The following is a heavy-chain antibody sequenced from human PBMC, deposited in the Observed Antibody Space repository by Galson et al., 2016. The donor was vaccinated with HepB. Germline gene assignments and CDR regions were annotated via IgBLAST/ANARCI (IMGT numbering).Heavy chain of an antibody. CDR1: GVSVSSSYYF. J-gene: IGHJ6*02. V-gene: IGHV4-39*01. CDR3: VRRNDFDYWSGFRDAYGMDV. Sequence: SETLSLTCTVSGVSVSSSYYFWGWIRQSPTTGLEWVGNIDYRGTTSYNPSLESRVTISLDTSKRQFSLKVASVTAADTAVYYCVRRNDFDYWSGFRDAYGMDVWGQGTTV. CDR2: IDYRGTT. D-gene: IGHD3-3*01.